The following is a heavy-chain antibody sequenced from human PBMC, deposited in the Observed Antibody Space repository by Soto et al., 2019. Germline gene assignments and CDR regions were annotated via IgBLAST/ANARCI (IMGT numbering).Heavy chain of an antibody. V-gene: IGHV4-59*08. CDR1: GGSISNFY. J-gene: IGHJ6*03. Sequence: ETLSLTCTVSGGSISNFYRSWIRQPPGKGLEWIGYVYYTGSTSYNPSLKRRVTFSADSSRGQFSRRLNSVTAADTAVYYCARTVLGPDLLADSFVDYYYYMDVWGQGTTVTVSS. CDR3: ARTVLGPDLLADSFVDYYYYMDV. CDR2: VYYTGST. D-gene: IGHD3-9*01.